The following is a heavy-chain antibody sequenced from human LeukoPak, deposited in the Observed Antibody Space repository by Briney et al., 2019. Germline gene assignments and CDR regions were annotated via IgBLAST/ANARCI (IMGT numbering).Heavy chain of an antibody. CDR2: ISSSSSYI. CDR1: GFTFSSYS. CDR3: AREEEYYYYMDV. V-gene: IGHV3-21*01. Sequence: GGSLRLSCAASGFTFSSYSMNWVRQAPGKGLEWVSSISSSSSYIYYADSVKGRFTISRDNAKNSLYLQMNSLRAEDTAVYYCAREEEYYYYMDVWGKGTTVTVSS. J-gene: IGHJ6*03.